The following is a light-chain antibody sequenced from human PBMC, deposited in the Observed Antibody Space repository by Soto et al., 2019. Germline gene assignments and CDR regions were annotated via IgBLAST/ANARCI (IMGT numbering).Light chain of an antibody. Sequence: EIVLTKSPVNLSLSPGERATLSCRASQSVSSSYLAWYQQKPGQAPKLLIYGASSRATGIPYRFSGSGSGTDFTLTISRLEPEDFAVYYCQQYGSSPLTFGGGTKVEIK. CDR3: QQYGSSPLT. J-gene: IGKJ4*01. CDR1: QSVSSSY. CDR2: GAS. V-gene: IGKV3-20*01.